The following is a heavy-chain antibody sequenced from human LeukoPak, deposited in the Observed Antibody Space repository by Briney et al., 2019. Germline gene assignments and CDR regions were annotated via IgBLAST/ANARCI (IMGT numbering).Heavy chain of an antibody. CDR2: WEN. Sequence: PSETLSLTCTVSGASVSSGPYYWSWIRQPPGEGLEWIGWENNYNVSLKSRVIISADRSKNQFSLTFISVTAADTAVYFCARETAERYRGSYFDYWGQGALVTVSS. V-gene: IGHV4-61*01. D-gene: IGHD1-26*01. J-gene: IGHJ4*02. CDR3: ARETAERYRGSYFDY. CDR1: GASVSSGPYY.